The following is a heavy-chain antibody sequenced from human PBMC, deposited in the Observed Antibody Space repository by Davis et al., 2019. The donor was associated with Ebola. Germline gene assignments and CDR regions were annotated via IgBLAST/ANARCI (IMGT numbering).Heavy chain of an antibody. Sequence: HSQTLSLTCAISLLSLSCSGTAWNWIRQSPSRGLEWLGRAYYTSKWYHDYAVSMKSRITVNPDTSKNQFSLQLSSVTPEDTAVYYCARGWLRTGFDYWGQGTLVIVSS. J-gene: IGHJ4*02. CDR2: AYYTSKWYH. V-gene: IGHV6-1*01. CDR3: ARGWLRTGFDY. D-gene: IGHD5-12*01. CDR1: LLSLSCSGTA.